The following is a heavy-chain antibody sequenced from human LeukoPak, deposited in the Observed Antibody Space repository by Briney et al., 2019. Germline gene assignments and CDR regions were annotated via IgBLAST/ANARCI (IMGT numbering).Heavy chain of an antibody. D-gene: IGHD5-24*01. V-gene: IGHV1-69*10. CDR3: ARVGMATSRGSFGAFDI. CDR1: GYTFTSYA. J-gene: IGHJ3*02. Sequence: SVKVSCKASGYTFTSYAMHWVRQAPGQRLEWMGWIIPILGIANYAQKFQGRVTITADKSTSTAYMELSSLRSEDTAVYYCARVGMATSRGSFGAFDIWGQGTMVTVSS. CDR2: IIPILGIA.